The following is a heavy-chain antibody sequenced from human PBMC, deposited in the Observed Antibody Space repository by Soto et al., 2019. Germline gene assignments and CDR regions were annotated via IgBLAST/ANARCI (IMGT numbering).Heavy chain of an antibody. CDR2: INPSGGST. CDR1: GYTFTSYY. J-gene: IGHJ6*02. D-gene: IGHD5-18*01. Sequence: ASVKVSCKASGYTFTSYYMHWVRQAPGQGLEWMGIINPSGGSTSYAQKFQGRVTITRDTSTSTAYMELSSLRSEDTAVYYCARVWAYQGGYSYGDNYYYYGMDVWGQGTTVTVSS. CDR3: ARVWAYQGGYSYGDNYYYYGMDV. V-gene: IGHV1-46*01.